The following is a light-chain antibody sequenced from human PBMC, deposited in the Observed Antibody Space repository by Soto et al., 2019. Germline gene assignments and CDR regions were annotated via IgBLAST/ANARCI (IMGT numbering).Light chain of an antibody. CDR1: QSMSSW. Sequence: DIQMTQSPSTLSASVGDRVTITSRARQSMSSWLAWYQQKPGKAPKLLIYDASSFESGVPSRFSGSGSGTGFTIIIRSLQPDYFATYYRQQYNSYFGGGNKV. CDR2: DAS. CDR3: QQYNSY. V-gene: IGKV1-5*01. J-gene: IGKJ4*01.